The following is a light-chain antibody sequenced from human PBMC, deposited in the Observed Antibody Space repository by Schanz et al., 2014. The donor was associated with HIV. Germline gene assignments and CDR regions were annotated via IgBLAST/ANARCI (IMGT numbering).Light chain of an antibody. CDR3: CSYAGTSTFVV. V-gene: IGLV2-14*03. J-gene: IGLJ2*01. Sequence: QSVLTQPASVSGSLGQSITISCTGTSGDVGRYDYVSWYQQHPGQAPKLLIYDVTYRPSGISNRFSGSKSGYTASLTISGLQADDEADYYCCSYAGTSTFVVFGGGTKLTVL. CDR1: SGDVGRYDY. CDR2: DVT.